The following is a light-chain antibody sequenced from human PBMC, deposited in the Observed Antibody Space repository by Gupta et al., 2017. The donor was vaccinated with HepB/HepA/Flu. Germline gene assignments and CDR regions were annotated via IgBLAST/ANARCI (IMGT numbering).Light chain of an antibody. CDR2: GAS. J-gene: IGKJ1*01. CDR3: QQYGSSPLT. CDR1: QTITGSY. V-gene: IGKV3-20*01. Sequence: EIMLTPSPGTLSLSPGERATLSCRASQTITGSYLVWYQQKPGQAPRLLIYGASSRITGIPVRFSGSGSGTDFTLTINRLEPEDFAVYSCQQYGSSPLTFGQGTKVEIK.